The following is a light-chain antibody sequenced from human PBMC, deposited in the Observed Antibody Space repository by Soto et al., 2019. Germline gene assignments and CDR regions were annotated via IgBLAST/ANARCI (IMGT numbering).Light chain of an antibody. CDR1: QTISTH. CDR2: AAS. Sequence: DIQMTQSPSSLSASVRDRVTITCRASQTISTHLNWYPQKPGKAPKLLIYAASTLKSGVPSRFSGSGSGTDFTLTINSLQPEDFATYYGQQSLTIPYTFGQGTKLEIK. V-gene: IGKV1-39*01. J-gene: IGKJ2*01. CDR3: QQSLTIPYT.